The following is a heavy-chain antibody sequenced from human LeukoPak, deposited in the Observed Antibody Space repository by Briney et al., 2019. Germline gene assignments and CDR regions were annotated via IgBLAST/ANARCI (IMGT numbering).Heavy chain of an antibody. Sequence: SETLSLTCAVYGGSFSGYYWSWIRQPPGKGLEWIGEINHSGSTNYNPSLKSRVTISVDTSKSQFSLKLSSVTAADTAVYYCATLVVPAATGVNWFDPWGQGTLVTVSS. D-gene: IGHD2-2*01. CDR3: ATLVVPAATGVNWFDP. V-gene: IGHV4-34*01. J-gene: IGHJ5*02. CDR1: GGSFSGYY. CDR2: INHSGST.